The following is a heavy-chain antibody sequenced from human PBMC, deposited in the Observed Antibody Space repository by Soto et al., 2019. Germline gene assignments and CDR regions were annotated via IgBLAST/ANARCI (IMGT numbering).Heavy chain of an antibody. CDR2: VHYSGST. J-gene: IGHJ4*02. Sequence: ETLSPIWYLSGRHFHTFSCLPVRLPPGKGLEWVGHVHYSGSTNYSPSLNSRATISLDTSKSQLSLKLRSVTAADTAMYFCARGVDYYATSGYFSFDSWGQGIPVTVSS. CDR3: ARGVDYYATSGYFSFDS. CDR1: GRHFHTFS. V-gene: IGHV4-59*01. D-gene: IGHD3-16*01.